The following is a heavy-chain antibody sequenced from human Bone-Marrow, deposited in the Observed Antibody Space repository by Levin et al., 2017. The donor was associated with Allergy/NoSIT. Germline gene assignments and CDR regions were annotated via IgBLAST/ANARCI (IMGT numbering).Heavy chain of an antibody. Sequence: GESLKISCAVSGFTVSSNYMSWVRQAPGKGPEWVSVIYGGGSTYYADSVRGRFTIPRDNSKNTLSLPMNSLTVEDTAVYYCAREIPRGSPDNYVPLWGRGTLVTVSS. D-gene: IGHD3-10*02. J-gene: IGHJ4*02. CDR1: GFTVSSNY. CDR3: AREIPRGSPDNYVPL. CDR2: IYGGGST. V-gene: IGHV3-53*01.